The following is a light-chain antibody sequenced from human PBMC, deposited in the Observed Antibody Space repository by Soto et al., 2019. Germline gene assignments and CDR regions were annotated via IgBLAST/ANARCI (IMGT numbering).Light chain of an antibody. J-gene: IGKJ4*01. CDR1: QSVSSY. V-gene: IGKV3-11*01. CDR3: QQRGNWPLT. Sequence: IVLTQSPATLSLSPGERATLSCRASQSVSSYLAWYQQKPGQPPRLVIYDASNRATGIPARFSGSGSGTDFTLTISSLEPEDFAVYYCQQRGNWPLTFGGGTKVEI. CDR2: DAS.